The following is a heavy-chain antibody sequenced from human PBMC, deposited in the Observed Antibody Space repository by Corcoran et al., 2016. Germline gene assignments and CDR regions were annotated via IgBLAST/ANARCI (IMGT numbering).Heavy chain of an antibody. V-gene: IGHV1-3*01. D-gene: IGHD6-19*01. Sequence: QVQLVQSGTEVKKPGASVKVSCKASGYTFTSYAIHWVRQAPGQSLEWMGWINAGTGNTKYSQHFQGRVSITMDTSATIAYMELSSLRSEDTAVYYCARNSATVSDSHWFDPWGQGTLVIVSS. CDR2: INAGTGNT. CDR3: ARNSATVSDSHWFDP. CDR1: GYTFTSYA. J-gene: IGHJ5*02.